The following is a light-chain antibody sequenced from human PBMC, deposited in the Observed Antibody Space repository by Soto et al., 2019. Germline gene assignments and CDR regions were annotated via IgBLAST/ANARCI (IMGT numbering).Light chain of an antibody. Sequence: DIQMTQSPSSLSASVGDRVTITCRASQSISNSLNWYQQRPGKAPKLLIYGTSSLQSGVPSRFSGSGSGTDFTLTISILQREDFATYYCQQSYSSAWTFCQGTKVEIK. CDR1: QSISNS. V-gene: IGKV1-39*01. J-gene: IGKJ1*01. CDR2: GTS. CDR3: QQSYSSAWT.